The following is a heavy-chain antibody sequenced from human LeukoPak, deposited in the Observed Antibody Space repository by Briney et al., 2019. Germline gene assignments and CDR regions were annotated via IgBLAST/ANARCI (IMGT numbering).Heavy chain of an antibody. V-gene: IGHV3-11*04. CDR1: GFTFSDYY. D-gene: IGHD5-12*01. Sequence: PGGSLRLSCAASGFTFSDYYMSWIRQAPGKGLEWVSYISSSGSTIYYADSVKGRFTISRDNAKNSLYLQMDSLRAEDTAVYFCAREAYTYGSDVFDFWGQGIMVSVSS. J-gene: IGHJ3*01. CDR3: AREAYTYGSDVFDF. CDR2: ISSSGSTI.